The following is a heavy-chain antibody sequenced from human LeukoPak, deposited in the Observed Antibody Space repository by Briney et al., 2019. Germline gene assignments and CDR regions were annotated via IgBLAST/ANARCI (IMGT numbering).Heavy chain of an antibody. V-gene: IGHV4-34*01. Sequence: SETLSLTCAVYGGSFSGYYWSWIRQPPGPGLKWIGEINHSGSTNYNPSLKSRVTISVDTSKNQFSLKLSSVTAADTAVYYCARWGYYYYGMDVWGQGTTVTVSS. CDR3: ARWGYYYYGMDV. CDR2: INHSGST. J-gene: IGHJ6*02. CDR1: GGSFSGYY. D-gene: IGHD7-27*01.